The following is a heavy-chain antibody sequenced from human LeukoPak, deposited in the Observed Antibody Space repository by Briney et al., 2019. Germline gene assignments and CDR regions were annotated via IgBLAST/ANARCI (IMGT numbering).Heavy chain of an antibody. V-gene: IGHV3-21*01. CDR2: ISSSSSYI. CDR1: GFTFSSYS. D-gene: IGHD1-26*01. CDR3: ARDIIVGATAFDY. Sequence: PGGSLRLSCAASGFTFSSYSMNWVRQAPGKGLEWVSSISSSSSYIYYADSVKGPFTISRDNAKNSLYLQMNSLRAEDTAVYYCARDIIVGATAFDYWGQGTLVTVSS. J-gene: IGHJ4*02.